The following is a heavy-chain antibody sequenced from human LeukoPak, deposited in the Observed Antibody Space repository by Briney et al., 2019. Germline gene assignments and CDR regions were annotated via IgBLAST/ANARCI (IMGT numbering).Heavy chain of an antibody. D-gene: IGHD4/OR15-4a*01. CDR3: ARSGANYYFDY. V-gene: IGHV3-21*01. CDR1: GXTFSSYS. CDR2: ISSSSSYI. Sequence: GGSLRLSCAASGXTFSSYSMNWVRQAPGKGLEWVSSISSSSSYIYYADSVRGRFTISRDNAKNSLYLQMNSLRAEDTAVYYCARSGANYYFDYWGQGTLVTVSS. J-gene: IGHJ4*02.